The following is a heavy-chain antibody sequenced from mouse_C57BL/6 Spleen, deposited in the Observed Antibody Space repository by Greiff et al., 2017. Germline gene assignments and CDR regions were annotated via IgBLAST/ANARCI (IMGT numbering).Heavy chain of an antibody. Sequence: QVHVKQPGAELVKPGASVKMSCKASGYTFTSYWITWVKQRPGQGLEWIGDIYPGSGSTNYNEKFKSKATLTVDTSSSTAYMQLSSLTSEDSAVYYCSRGDYDYENYAMDYWGQGTSVTVSS. CDR3: SRGDYDYENYAMDY. J-gene: IGHJ4*01. V-gene: IGHV1-55*01. CDR1: GYTFTSYW. CDR2: IYPGSGST. D-gene: IGHD2-4*01.